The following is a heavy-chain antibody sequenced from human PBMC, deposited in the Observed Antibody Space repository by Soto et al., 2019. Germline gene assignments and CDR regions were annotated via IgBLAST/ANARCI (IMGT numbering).Heavy chain of an antibody. Sequence: GASVKVSCKASGYTFTSYDINWVRQATGQGLEWMGWMNPNSGNTGYAQKFQGRLTMTRNTSISTAYMELSSLRSEDTAVYYCARASGTATVQTYYYYMDVWGKGTTVTVSS. CDR2: MNPNSGNT. V-gene: IGHV1-8*01. J-gene: IGHJ6*03. CDR1: GYTFTSYD. CDR3: ARASGTATVQTYYYYMDV. D-gene: IGHD5-18*01.